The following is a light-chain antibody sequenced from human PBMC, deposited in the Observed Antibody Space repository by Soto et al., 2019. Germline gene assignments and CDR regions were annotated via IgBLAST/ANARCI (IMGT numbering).Light chain of an antibody. CDR3: QQYNSYRT. J-gene: IGKJ1*01. CDR1: QSISSY. CDR2: AAS. V-gene: IGKV1-39*01. Sequence: DIQMTQSPSSLAASVGDRVTITCRASQSISSYLKWYQQKPGKAPKLLIYAASSLQSGVPSRFSGSGSGTDFTLTISSLQPDDFATYYYQQYNSYRTFGQGTKVDIK.